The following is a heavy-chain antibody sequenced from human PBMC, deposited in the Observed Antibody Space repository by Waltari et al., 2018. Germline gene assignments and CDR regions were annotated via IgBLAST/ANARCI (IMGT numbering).Heavy chain of an antibody. CDR3: AKGSSNFDY. Sequence: QVQLVESGGGVVQPGRSLRLSCAASGFTFSSYGMHWVRQAPGKGLEWVAVIWYDGSNKYYADSVKGRFTISRDNSKNTLYLQMNSLRAEVTAMYYCAKGSSNFDYWGQGTLVTVSS. CDR1: GFTFSSYG. CDR2: IWYDGSNK. D-gene: IGHD6-6*01. V-gene: IGHV3-30*18. J-gene: IGHJ4*02.